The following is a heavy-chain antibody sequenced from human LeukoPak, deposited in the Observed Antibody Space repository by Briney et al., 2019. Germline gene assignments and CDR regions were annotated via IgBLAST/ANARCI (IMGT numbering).Heavy chain of an antibody. D-gene: IGHD2-15*01. CDR3: ARVTATSVNWFDP. Sequence: SETLSLTCTVSGGSISSSSYYWGWTRQPPGKGLEWIGSIYYSGSTYYNPSLKSRVTISVDTSKNQFSLKLSSVTAADTAVYYCARVTATSVNWFDPWGQGTLVTVSS. J-gene: IGHJ5*02. CDR1: GGSISSSSYY. V-gene: IGHV4-39*01. CDR2: IYYSGST.